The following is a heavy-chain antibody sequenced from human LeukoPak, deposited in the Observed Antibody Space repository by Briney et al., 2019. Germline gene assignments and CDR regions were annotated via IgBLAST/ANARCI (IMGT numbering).Heavy chain of an antibody. J-gene: IGHJ4*02. CDR2: IYPGDSDT. CDR1: GYSFTSYW. CDR3: ARQSNYYDSSGYYFDY. D-gene: IGHD3-22*01. Sequence: GESLKISCKGSGYSFTSYWIGWVRQMPGKGLEWMGIIYPGDSDTRYSPSFQGQVTISADKSISTACLQWSSLKASDTAMYYCARQSNYYDSSGYYFDYWGQGTLVTVSS. V-gene: IGHV5-51*01.